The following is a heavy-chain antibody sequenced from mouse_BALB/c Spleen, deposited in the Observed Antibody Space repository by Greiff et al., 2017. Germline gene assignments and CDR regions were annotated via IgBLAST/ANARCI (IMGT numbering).Heavy chain of an antibody. CDR2: ISDGGSYT. CDR3: ARGGIYYDYDGFVDY. Sequence: EVQLQESGGGLVKPGGSLKLSCAASGFTFSDYYMYWVRQTPEKRLEWVATISDGGSYTYYPDSVKGRFTISRDNAKNNLYLQMSSLKSEDTAMYYCARGGIYYDYDGFVDYWGQGTSVTVSS. J-gene: IGHJ4*01. V-gene: IGHV5-4*02. D-gene: IGHD2-4*01. CDR1: GFTFSDYY.